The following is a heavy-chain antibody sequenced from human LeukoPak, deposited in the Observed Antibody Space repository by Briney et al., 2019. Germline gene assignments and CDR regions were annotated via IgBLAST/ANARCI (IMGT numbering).Heavy chain of an antibody. CDR3: ARDYSARHCNGGSCYSAISYWLDP. V-gene: IGHV1-18*01. CDR1: GWTFTSYR. Sequence: ASVKVSCKASGWTFTSYRITWVRQAPGQEREWMGWISGYNGSTNYVQEFQDRFTMTTQTSTTQPDMALSGLRSDDTAVYYCARDYSARHCNGGSCYSAISYWLDPWGQGTLVTGSS. J-gene: IGHJ5*02. D-gene: IGHD2-15*01. CDR2: ISGYNGST.